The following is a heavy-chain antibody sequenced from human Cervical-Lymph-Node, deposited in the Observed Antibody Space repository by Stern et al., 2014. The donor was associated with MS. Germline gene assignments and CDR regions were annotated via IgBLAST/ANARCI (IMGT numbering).Heavy chain of an antibody. D-gene: IGHD4-17*01. J-gene: IGHJ5*02. CDR2: ISYRAST. Sequence: QLQLQESGPGLVKPSQTLSLTCIVSGASISSGGYYWTWIRQHPGKGLEWIGYISYRASTYYNPSLKSGVTMSLDRSKNQFSLKVNSVTAADTAVYYCARLSRDPYDYGDNGDWFDPWGQGTLVTVSS. CDR3: ARLSRDPYDYGDNGDWFDP. CDR1: GASISSGGYY. V-gene: IGHV4-31*03.